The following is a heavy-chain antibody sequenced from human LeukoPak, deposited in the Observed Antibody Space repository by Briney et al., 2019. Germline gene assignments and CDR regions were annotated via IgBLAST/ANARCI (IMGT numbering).Heavy chain of an antibody. Sequence: GGSLSLSCAASGFTFSSCNMYWVRQAPGKGQELVSVISTNGAGTYYADSLKERFAISCDNTKTTLYLLMNSLVADAATVYYVAKYIYHGSGHNLDYWGEETLVTVSS. CDR1: GFTFSSCN. CDR3: AKYIYHGSGHNLDY. J-gene: IGHJ4*02. CDR2: ISTNGAGT. V-gene: IGHV3-23*01. D-gene: IGHD3-22*01.